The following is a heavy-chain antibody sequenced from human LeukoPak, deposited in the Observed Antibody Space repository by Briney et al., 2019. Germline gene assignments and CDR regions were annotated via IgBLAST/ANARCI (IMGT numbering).Heavy chain of an antibody. J-gene: IGHJ4*02. Sequence: ASVKVSCKASGYTFTYRYLHWVRQAPGQGLEWMGWINPNSGGTNYAQKFQGRVTMTRDTSISTAYMELSRLRSDDTAVYYCARNVGVAIIDYWGQGTLVTVSS. CDR1: GYTFTYRY. V-gene: IGHV1-2*02. CDR3: ARNVGVAIIDY. CDR2: INPNSGGT.